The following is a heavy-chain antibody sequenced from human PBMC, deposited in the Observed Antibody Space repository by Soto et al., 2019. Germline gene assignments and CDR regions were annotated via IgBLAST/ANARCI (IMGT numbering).Heavy chain of an antibody. CDR3: ARQYDYGDYYYYYMDV. J-gene: IGHJ6*03. Sequence: SVKVSCKASGYTFTSYYMHWVRQAPGQGLEWMGRIIPILGIANYAQKFQGRVTITADKSTSTAYMELSSLRSEDTAVYYCARQYDYGDYYYYYMDVWGKGTTVTVSS. CDR2: IIPILGIA. CDR1: GYTFTSYY. D-gene: IGHD4-17*01. V-gene: IGHV1-69*02.